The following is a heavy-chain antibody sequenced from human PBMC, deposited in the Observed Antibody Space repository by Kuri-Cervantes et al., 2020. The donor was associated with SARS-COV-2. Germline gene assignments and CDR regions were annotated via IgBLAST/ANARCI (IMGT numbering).Heavy chain of an antibody. V-gene: IGHV3-48*03. D-gene: IGHD1-26*01. CDR1: GFTFSSYE. J-gene: IGHJ4*02. CDR2: ISSSGSTI. CDR3: AALPYFDY. Sequence: GGSLRLSCAASGFTFSSYEMNWVRQAPGKGLEWVSYISSSGSTIYYADSVKGRFTISRDNAKSSLYLQMNSLRAEDTALYYCAALPYFDYWGQGTLVTVSS.